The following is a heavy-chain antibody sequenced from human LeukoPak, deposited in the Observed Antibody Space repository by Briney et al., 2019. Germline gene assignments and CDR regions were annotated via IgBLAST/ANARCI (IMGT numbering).Heavy chain of an antibody. V-gene: IGHV4-34*01. CDR1: SEFFSGYY. CDR3: ARLRLGAFGEVLNFDY. D-gene: IGHD3-10*01. Sequence: PSETLSLTCGVSSEFFSGYYWGWIRQPPGEGRGWIGDINDSGTTKYNPTLKSRVTISIDSSKRQFSLKVKSVTAADTAVYYCARLRLGAFGEVLNFDYWGQGTPVTVSS. CDR2: INDSGTT. J-gene: IGHJ4*02.